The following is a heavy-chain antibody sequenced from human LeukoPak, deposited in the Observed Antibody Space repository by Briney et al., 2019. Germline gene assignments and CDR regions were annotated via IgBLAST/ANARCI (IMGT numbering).Heavy chain of an antibody. D-gene: IGHD6-13*01. CDR1: GFTFSDYY. CDR2: ISSSGSTI. CDR3: ARGAAAGYYYMDV. J-gene: IGHJ6*03. V-gene: IGHV3-11*04. Sequence: GGSLRLSCAASGFTFSDYYMGWIRQAPGKGLEWVSYISSSGSTIYYADSVKGRFTISRDNAKNSLYLQMNSLRAEDTAVYYCARGAAAGYYYMDVWGKGTTVTVSS.